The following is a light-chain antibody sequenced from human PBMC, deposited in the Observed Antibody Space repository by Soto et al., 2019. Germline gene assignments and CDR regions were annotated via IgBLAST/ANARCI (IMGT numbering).Light chain of an antibody. CDR1: QGISSA. Sequence: AIQLTQSPSSLSASVGDRVTITCRASQGISSALAWYQQKPGKAPKLLIYDASSLESGVPSRFSGSGSGTDFTLTISSLQPEDFATYYCQQFNSYPPSITFGQGKRLEIK. CDR3: QQFNSYPPSIT. CDR2: DAS. V-gene: IGKV1-13*02. J-gene: IGKJ5*01.